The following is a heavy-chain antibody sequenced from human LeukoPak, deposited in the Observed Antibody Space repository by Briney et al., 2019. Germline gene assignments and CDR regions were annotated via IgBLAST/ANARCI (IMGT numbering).Heavy chain of an antibody. CDR1: GGSISSYY. J-gene: IGHJ4*02. CDR2: IYYSGST. D-gene: IGHD2-15*01. V-gene: IGHV4-59*01. CDR3: ARYSSGCSFGY. Sequence: SETLSLTCTVSGGSISSYYWSWIRQPPGKGLEWIGYIYYSGSTNYNPSLKSRVTISVDTPKNQFSLKLSSVTAADTAVYYCARYSSGCSFGYWGQGTLVTVSS.